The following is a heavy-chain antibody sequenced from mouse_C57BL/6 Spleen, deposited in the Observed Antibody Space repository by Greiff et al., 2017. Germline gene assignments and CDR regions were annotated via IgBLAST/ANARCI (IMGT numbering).Heavy chain of an antibody. J-gene: IGHJ4*01. V-gene: IGHV7-3*01. CDR3: ARYKQPYYAMDY. Sequence: EVKLMESGGGLVQPGGSLSLSCAASGFTFTDYYMSWVRQPPGKALEWLGFIRNKANGYTTEYSASVKGRFTISRDNSQSILYLQMNALRAEDSATYYCARYKQPYYAMDYWGQGTSVTVSS. CDR1: GFTFTDYY. CDR2: IRNKANGYTT. D-gene: IGHD6-1*01.